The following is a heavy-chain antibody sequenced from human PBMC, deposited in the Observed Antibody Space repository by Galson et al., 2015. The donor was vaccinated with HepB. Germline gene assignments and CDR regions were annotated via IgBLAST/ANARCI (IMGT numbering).Heavy chain of an antibody. J-gene: IGHJ4*02. CDR3: ARVHSSSWYDERYYFDY. Sequence: SVKVSCKASGGTFSSYTISWVRQAPGQGLEWMGRIIPILGIANYAQKFQGRVTITADKSTSTAYMELSSLRSEDTAVYYCARVHSSSWYDERYYFDYWGQGTLVTVSS. CDR2: IIPILGIA. D-gene: IGHD6-13*01. CDR1: GGTFSSYT. V-gene: IGHV1-69*02.